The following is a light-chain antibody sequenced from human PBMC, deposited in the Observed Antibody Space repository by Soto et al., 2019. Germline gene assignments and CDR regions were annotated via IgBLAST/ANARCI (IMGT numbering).Light chain of an antibody. J-gene: IGLJ1*01. CDR3: FSCTTARTNI. CDR1: SSDIGAYDY. V-gene: IGLV2-14*01. CDR2: EVP. Sequence: QSVLTQPASVSGSPGQSITISCTGTSSDIGAYDYVSWFQQHPDKAPKLMISEVPNRPSGVSDRFSGSTSGNASSPNISGLQAEDEGYYFCFSCTTARTNIFGTGTKVTVL.